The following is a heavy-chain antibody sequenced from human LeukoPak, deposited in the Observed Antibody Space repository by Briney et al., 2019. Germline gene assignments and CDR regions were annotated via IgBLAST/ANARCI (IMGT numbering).Heavy chain of an antibody. D-gene: IGHD6-19*01. CDR1: GDSVSSNSAA. V-gene: IGHV6-1*01. CDR2: TYYRSKWYY. J-gene: IGHJ4*02. CDR3: ARTNNGWIDY. Sequence: SQTLSLTCAISGDSVSSNSAAWNWIRQSPSRGLEWLGRTYYRSKWYYSYAVSVKGRVTINPDTSKNHFSLQLKSVTPEDTAVYYCARTNNGWIDYWGQGTLDTVSS.